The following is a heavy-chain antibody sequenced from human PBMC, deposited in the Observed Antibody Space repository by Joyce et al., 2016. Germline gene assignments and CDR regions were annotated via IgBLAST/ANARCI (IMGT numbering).Heavy chain of an antibody. J-gene: IGHJ4*02. Sequence: EVQLEESGGGLAQPGGSLRLSCAASGFGFRGHEMSWVRQAPGKWLQWVSYISSSGNTIHYADSVKGRFTISRDNAKNSLYLQMNSLRAEDTAIYYCTRSLQGTGYDYWGQGTLVTVSS. CDR2: ISSSGNTI. CDR3: TRSLQGTGYDY. D-gene: IGHD2-8*02. V-gene: IGHV3-48*03. CDR1: GFGFRGHE.